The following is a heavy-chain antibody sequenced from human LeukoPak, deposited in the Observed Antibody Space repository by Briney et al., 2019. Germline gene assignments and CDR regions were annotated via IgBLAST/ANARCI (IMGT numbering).Heavy chain of an antibody. J-gene: IGHJ6*04. CDR1: GGSFSGYY. Sequence: SETLSLTCAVYGGSFSGYYWSWIRQPPGKGLEWIGEINHSGSTNYNPSLKSRVTISVDTSKNQFSLKLSSVTAADTAVYYCARRPDIVVVPAAPDVWDKGTTVTVSS. V-gene: IGHV4-34*01. CDR2: INHSGST. CDR3: ARRPDIVVVPAAPDV. D-gene: IGHD2-2*01.